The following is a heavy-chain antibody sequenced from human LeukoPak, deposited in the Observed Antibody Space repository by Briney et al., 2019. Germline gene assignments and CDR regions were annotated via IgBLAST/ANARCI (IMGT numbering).Heavy chain of an antibody. CDR3: AKAFAAQQWLTLDY. D-gene: IGHD6-19*01. CDR1: GIPFTRNG. CDR2: IQYDAINI. V-gene: IGHV3-30*02. Sequence: PGGSLRLSCAASGIPFTRNGMHWVRQAPGKGREWVAFIQYDAINIKYGDSVKGRFTISRDNSKNTLYLQMNSLRAEDTAVYYCAKAFAAQQWLTLDYWGQGTLVTVSS. J-gene: IGHJ4*02.